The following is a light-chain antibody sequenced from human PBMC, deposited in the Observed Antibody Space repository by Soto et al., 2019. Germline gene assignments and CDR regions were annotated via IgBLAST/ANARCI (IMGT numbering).Light chain of an antibody. Sequence: DIQMTQSPSSLSASVGDRVTITCRASQNIGDSLNWYQQKPGKAPKLLIYAAFNLQSGVPSRFSGSGSGTDFTLTVSSLQPEDFASYFCQHSWTFGQGTTLEI. J-gene: IGKJ2*01. CDR3: QHSWT. CDR2: AAF. CDR1: QNIGDS. V-gene: IGKV1-39*01.